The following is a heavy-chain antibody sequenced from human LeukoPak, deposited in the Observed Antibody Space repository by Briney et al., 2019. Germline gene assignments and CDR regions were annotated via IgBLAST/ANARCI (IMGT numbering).Heavy chain of an antibody. Sequence: GGSLRLSCVASGFTFSNYAMSWVRQAPGKGLEWVANIKQDGSEKYYVDSVKGRFTISRDNAKNSLYLQMNSLRAEDTAVYYCARDAVPAASYYYYYGMDVWGQGTTVTVSS. CDR2: IKQDGSEK. V-gene: IGHV3-7*01. J-gene: IGHJ6*02. D-gene: IGHD2-2*01. CDR3: ARDAVPAASYYYYYGMDV. CDR1: GFTFSNYA.